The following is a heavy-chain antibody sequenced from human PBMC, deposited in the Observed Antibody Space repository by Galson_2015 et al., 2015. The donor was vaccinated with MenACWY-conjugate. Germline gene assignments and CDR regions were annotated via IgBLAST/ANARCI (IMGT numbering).Heavy chain of an antibody. J-gene: IGHJ4*02. V-gene: IGHV3-72*01. CDR2: SRDNTNSYTT. Sequence: SLRLSCAASGFTFSDHYLDWVRQAPGKGLEWIGRSRDNTNSYTTEYAASVKGRFTISREHSKNSLYLHMNSLKTEDTAVYYCVRTMTPVTTVASHWGQGTLVTVSS. CDR3: VRTMTPVTTVASH. CDR1: GFTFSDHY. D-gene: IGHD4-17*01.